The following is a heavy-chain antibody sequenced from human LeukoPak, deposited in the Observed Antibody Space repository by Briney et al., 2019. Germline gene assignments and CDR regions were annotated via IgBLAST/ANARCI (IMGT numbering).Heavy chain of an antibody. CDR1: GFTFSSYW. CDR3: ATTQDVDTAMALVGPQWVHDAFDI. Sequence: PGGSLRLSCAASGFTFSSYWMSWVRQAPGKGLEWVANIKQDGSEKYYVDSVKGRFTISRDNAKNSLYLQLNSLRAEDTAVYYCATTQDVDTAMALVGPQWVHDAFDIWGQGTMVTVSS. J-gene: IGHJ3*02. D-gene: IGHD5-18*01. CDR2: IKQDGSEK. V-gene: IGHV3-7*03.